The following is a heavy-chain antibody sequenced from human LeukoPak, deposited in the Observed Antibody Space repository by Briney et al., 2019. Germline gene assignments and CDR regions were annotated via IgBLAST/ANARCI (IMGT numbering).Heavy chain of an antibody. V-gene: IGHV3-66*01. CDR3: ARGAVLDF. CDR2: IYSGGST. CDR1: GFTVSSNY. Sequence: PGGSLRLSCAASGFTVSSNYMSWVRQAPGKGLEWVSVIYSGGSTYYADSVKGRFTISRDNAKNSLYLQMNSLRDEDTAVYYCARGAVLDFWGQGTLVTVSS. J-gene: IGHJ4*02. D-gene: IGHD6-6*01.